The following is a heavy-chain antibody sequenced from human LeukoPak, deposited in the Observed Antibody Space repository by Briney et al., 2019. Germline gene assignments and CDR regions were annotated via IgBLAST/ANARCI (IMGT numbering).Heavy chain of an antibody. J-gene: IGHJ4*02. V-gene: IGHV4-4*07. CDR3: ARASRLRFLEWLLHFDY. CDR1: GGSISSYY. CDR2: IYTSGST. D-gene: IGHD3-3*01. Sequence: SETLSLTCTVSGGSISSYYWSWIRQPAGKGLEWIGRIYTSGSTNYNPSLKSRVTMSVDTSKNQFSLKLSSVTAADTAVYYCARASRLRFLEWLLHFDYWGQGTLVTVSS.